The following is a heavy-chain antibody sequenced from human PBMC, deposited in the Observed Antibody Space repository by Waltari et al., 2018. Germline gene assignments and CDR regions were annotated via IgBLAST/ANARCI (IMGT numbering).Heavy chain of an antibody. D-gene: IGHD3-10*01. CDR2: IRSKAYGGTT. CDR3: TRGSELLWFRELFIGGGDY. J-gene: IGHJ4*02. CDR1: GFTFGDYA. Sequence: EVQLVESGGGLVQPGRSLRLSCTASGFTFGDYAMSWFRQAPGKGLEWVGFIRSKAYGGTTEYAASVKGRFTISRDDSKSIAYLQMNSLKTEDTAVYYCTRGSELLWFRELFIGGGDYWGQGTLVTVSS. V-gene: IGHV3-49*03.